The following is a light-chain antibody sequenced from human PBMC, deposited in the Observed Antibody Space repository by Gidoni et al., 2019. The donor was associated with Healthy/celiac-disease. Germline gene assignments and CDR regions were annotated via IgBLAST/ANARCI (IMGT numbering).Light chain of an antibody. Sequence: SYELTQPPSVSVSPGQTASIPCSGDKLGDKYACWYQQKPGQSPVRGIYQDSKRPSGIPERFSCANSWNTATLTISGTQAMDEADYYCQAWDSSTVVFGGGTKLTVL. CDR1: KLGDKY. J-gene: IGLJ2*01. CDR3: QAWDSSTVV. V-gene: IGLV3-1*01. CDR2: QDS.